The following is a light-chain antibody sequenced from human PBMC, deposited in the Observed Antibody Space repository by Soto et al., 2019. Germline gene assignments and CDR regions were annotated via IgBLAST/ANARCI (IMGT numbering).Light chain of an antibody. Sequence: DIQMTQSPSSLSASVGDRVAITCRTSQSISTYLNWYQQKAGLAPKLLIYAASSLQSGIPSRFSGSGSGTDFTLTISSLQPEDFATYYCQQTSSTPPTFGQGTKVDIK. J-gene: IGKJ1*01. V-gene: IGKV1-39*01. CDR1: QSISTY. CDR2: AAS. CDR3: QQTSSTPPT.